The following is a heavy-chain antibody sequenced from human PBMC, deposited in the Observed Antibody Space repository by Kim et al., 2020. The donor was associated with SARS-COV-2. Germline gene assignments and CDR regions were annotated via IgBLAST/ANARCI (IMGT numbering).Heavy chain of an antibody. Sequence: SETLSLTCAVYGGSFSGYYWSWIRQPPGKGLEWIGEINHSGSTNYNPSLKSRVTISVDTSKNQFSLKLSSVTAADTAVYYCARSSGWPWRWFDPWGQGTL. CDR2: INHSGST. J-gene: IGHJ5*02. CDR1: GGSFSGYY. CDR3: ARSSGWPWRWFDP. D-gene: IGHD6-19*01. V-gene: IGHV4-34*01.